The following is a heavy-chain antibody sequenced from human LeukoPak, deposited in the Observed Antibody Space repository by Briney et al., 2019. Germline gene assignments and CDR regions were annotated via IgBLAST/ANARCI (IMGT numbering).Heavy chain of an antibody. CDR1: GFTFSSYS. CDR2: ISGSGGST. V-gene: IGHV3-23*01. D-gene: IGHD6-13*01. Sequence: GGSLRLSCAASGFTFSSYSMNWVRQAPGKGLEWVSAISGSGGSTYYADSVKGRFTISRDNSKNTLYLQMNSLRAEDTAVYYCAKVTSGWYEGEGYFDYWGQGTLVTVSS. J-gene: IGHJ4*02. CDR3: AKVTSGWYEGEGYFDY.